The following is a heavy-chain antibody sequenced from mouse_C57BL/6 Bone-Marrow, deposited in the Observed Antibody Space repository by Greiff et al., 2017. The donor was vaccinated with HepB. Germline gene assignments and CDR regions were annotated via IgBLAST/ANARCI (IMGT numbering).Heavy chain of an antibody. J-gene: IGHJ1*03. CDR3: TRALYSNYGYFDV. CDR2: ISSGGDYI. D-gene: IGHD2-5*01. Sequence: EVMLVESGEGLVKPGGSLKLSCAASGFTFSSYAMSWVRQTPEKRLEWVAYISSGGDYIYYADTVKGRFTISRDNARNTLYLQMSSLKSEDTAMYYCTRALYSNYGYFDVWGTGTTVTVSS. V-gene: IGHV5-9-1*02. CDR1: GFTFSSYA.